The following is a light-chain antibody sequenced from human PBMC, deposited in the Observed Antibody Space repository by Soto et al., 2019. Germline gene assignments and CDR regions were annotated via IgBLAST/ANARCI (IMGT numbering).Light chain of an antibody. CDR2: GAS. CDR3: QQYNNWPPVT. CDR1: QSVSSTY. V-gene: IGKV3-15*01. Sequence: EIILTQSPDTLSLSPGDRATLSCRASQSVSSTYLAWYQQKPGQAPRLLIYGASTRATGIPARFSGSGSGTEFTLTISSLQSEDFALYYCQQYNNWPPVTFGQGTRLEI. J-gene: IGKJ5*01.